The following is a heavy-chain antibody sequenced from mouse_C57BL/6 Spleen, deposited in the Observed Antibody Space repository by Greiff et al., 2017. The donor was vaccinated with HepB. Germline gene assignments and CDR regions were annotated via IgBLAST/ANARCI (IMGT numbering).Heavy chain of an antibody. CDR2: ISSGSSTI. V-gene: IGHV5-17*01. Sequence: EVKLEESGGGLVKPGGSLKLSCAASGFTFSDYGMHWVRQAPEKGLEWVAYISSGSSTIYYADTVKGRFTISRDNAKNTLFLQMTSLRSEDTAMYYCARGLPQYYYAMDYWGQGTSVTVSS. J-gene: IGHJ4*01. CDR1: GFTFSDYG. CDR3: ARGLPQYYYAMDY. D-gene: IGHD3-1*01.